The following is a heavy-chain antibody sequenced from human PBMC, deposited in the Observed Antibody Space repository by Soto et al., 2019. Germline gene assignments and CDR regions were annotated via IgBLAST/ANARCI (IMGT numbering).Heavy chain of an antibody. D-gene: IGHD3-22*01. CDR3: ARVTPGNNLYYFSGLDV. V-gene: IGHV3-30-3*01. CDR1: GFTFATHA. J-gene: IGHJ6*02. Sequence: GGSLRLSCVASGFTFATHAIHWVRQAPGKGLQWVALIAYDGINTEYADSVKGRFSISRDNSKNTLHLQMNSLRPEDTGVYFCARVTPGNNLYYFSGLDVWGQGTSGTVSS. CDR2: IAYDGINT.